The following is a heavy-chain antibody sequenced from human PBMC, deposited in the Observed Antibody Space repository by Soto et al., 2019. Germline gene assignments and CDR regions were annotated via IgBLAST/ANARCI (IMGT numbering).Heavy chain of an antibody. CDR2: IDPDSGDT. CDR1: GYTFTGYY. V-gene: IGHV1-2*02. CDR3: ARGPLE. Sequence: GASVKVSCKASGYTFTGYYLHWVRQAPGQGPEWVGKIDPDSGDTDQSQKFQGRVTLTRDTAIDTAYMKLTRLTLDDTAIYYCARGPLEWGQGTLVTVSS. J-gene: IGHJ4*02.